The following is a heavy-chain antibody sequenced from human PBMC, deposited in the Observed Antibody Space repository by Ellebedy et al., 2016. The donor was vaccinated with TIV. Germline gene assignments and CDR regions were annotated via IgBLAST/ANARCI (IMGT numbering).Heavy chain of an antibody. Sequence: SETLSLXXTVSGGSISSGTYYWSWIRQLPGKGLEWIGYIYYSGSTYYNPSLKSRMTISIDTSKNQFSLQVDSVTAADSAVYYCARGQFRSGWYGEVQTHFDQWGQGTLVTVS. D-gene: IGHD6-19*01. V-gene: IGHV4-31*03. J-gene: IGHJ4*02. CDR3: ARGQFRSGWYGEVQTHFDQ. CDR1: GGSISSGTYY. CDR2: IYYSGST.